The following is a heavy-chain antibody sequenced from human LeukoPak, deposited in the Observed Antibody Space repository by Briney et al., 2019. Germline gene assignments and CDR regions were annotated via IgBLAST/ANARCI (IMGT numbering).Heavy chain of an antibody. CDR1: GGSIGSYY. CDR2: IYSSGSS. CDR3: ARQQLVWDF. J-gene: IGHJ4*02. Sequence: PSETLSLTCTVSGGSIGSYYWSWIRQPPGKGLEWIGYIYSSGSSNYNPSLKSRVTISIDTPKNQFSLKLGSVTAADTAVYYCARQQLVWDFWGQGTLVTVST. V-gene: IGHV4-59*01. D-gene: IGHD6-13*01.